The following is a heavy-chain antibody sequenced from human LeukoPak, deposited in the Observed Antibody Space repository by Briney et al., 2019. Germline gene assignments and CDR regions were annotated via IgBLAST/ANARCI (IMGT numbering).Heavy chain of an antibody. J-gene: IGHJ6*04. CDR3: ARETVYDILTGYFYYYYYGMDV. D-gene: IGHD3-9*01. CDR1: GFTFSSYG. CDR2: IWYDGSNK. Sequence: GWSLRLSCAASGFTFSSYGMHWVRQAPGKGLEWVAVIWYDGSNKYYADSVKGRFTISRDNSKNTLYLQMNSLRAEDTAVYYCARETVYDILTGYFYYYYYGMDVWGKGTTVTVSS. V-gene: IGHV3-33*01.